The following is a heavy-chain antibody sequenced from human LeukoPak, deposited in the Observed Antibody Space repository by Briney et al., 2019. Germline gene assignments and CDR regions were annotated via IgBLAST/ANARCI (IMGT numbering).Heavy chain of an antibody. CDR2: IYYSGST. CDR3: ARGGTATDYFDY. V-gene: IGHV4-59*01. Sequence: PSETLSLTCIVSGGSISNYYWSWIRQPPGKGLEWIGYIYYSGSTNYNPSPKSRVTISVDTSKNQFSLKLSSVTAADTAVYYCARGGTATDYFDYWGQGTLVTVSS. J-gene: IGHJ4*02. D-gene: IGHD2-21*02. CDR1: GGSISNYY.